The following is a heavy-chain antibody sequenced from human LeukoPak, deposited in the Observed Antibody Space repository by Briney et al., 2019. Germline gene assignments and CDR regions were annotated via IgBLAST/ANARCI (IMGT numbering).Heavy chain of an antibody. V-gene: IGHV5-51*01. J-gene: IGHJ4*02. CDR1: GYTFSSYW. CDR3: ANGYGSSWGSFAY. CDR2: IYPGDSDT. D-gene: IGHD6-13*01. Sequence: GESLKISCKGSGYTFSSYWIGWVRPMPGKGLEWMGIIYPGDSDTRYSPSFEGQVTISADKSISTAYLQRSSLKASDTAMYYCANGYGSSWGSFAYWGQGTLVTVSS.